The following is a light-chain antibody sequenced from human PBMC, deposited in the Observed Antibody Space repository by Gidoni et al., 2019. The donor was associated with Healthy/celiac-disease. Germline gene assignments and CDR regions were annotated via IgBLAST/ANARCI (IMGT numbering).Light chain of an antibody. CDR3: QQSYSTPENT. CDR2: AAS. Sequence: DIQMTQSPSSLSASVGDRVTITCRASQSISSYLNWYQQKPGKAPKRLIYAASSLQSGVPSRFSGSGSGTDFTLTISRLQPEEFATYYCQQSYSTPENTLGGGTKVEIK. V-gene: IGKV1-39*01. J-gene: IGKJ4*01. CDR1: QSISSY.